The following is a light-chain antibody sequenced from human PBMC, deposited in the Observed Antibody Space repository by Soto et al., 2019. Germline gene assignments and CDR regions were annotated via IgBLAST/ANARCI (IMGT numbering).Light chain of an antibody. CDR1: SSDVVAYNY. CDR2: RIS. J-gene: IGLJ1*01. V-gene: IGLV2-14*01. CDR3: CSYSTSNTHNYV. Sequence: QSVLTQPASVSGSPGQSITISCTGTSSDVVAYNYVSWYQQHPGNAPNLMIYRISNRPPGVSDRFSASKSGDTASLTISGLQAGDEADYYCCSYSTSNTHNYVFGTGTKVTV.